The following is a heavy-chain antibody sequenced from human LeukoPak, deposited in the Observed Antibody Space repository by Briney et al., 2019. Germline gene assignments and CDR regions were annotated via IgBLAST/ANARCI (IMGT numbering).Heavy chain of an antibody. CDR2: IYTSGST. V-gene: IGHV4-4*07. CDR3: ATQIVGPLGWFDP. D-gene: IGHD1-26*01. Sequence: SETLSLTCTISGGSISSFYWSWIRQPAGKGLEWIGRIYTSGSTNYNPSLKSPVTMSLDTSKNQFSLKLSSVTAADTAVYYCATQIVGPLGWFDPWGQGILVTVSS. CDR1: GGSISSFY. J-gene: IGHJ5*02.